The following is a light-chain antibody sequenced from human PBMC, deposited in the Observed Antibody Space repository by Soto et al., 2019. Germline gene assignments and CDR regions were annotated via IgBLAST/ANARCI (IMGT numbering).Light chain of an antibody. Sequence: EIVLTHSPDTLSLFPGERATLSCRASLAVSDNYLAWYQHKAGQAPRLVIYGASSRATGIPDRFSASGSGTDFTLTISRLEPEDFAVYYCQQYSASPLTFGQGTKVEVK. CDR2: GAS. J-gene: IGKJ1*01. CDR3: QQYSASPLT. V-gene: IGKV3-20*01. CDR1: LAVSDNY.